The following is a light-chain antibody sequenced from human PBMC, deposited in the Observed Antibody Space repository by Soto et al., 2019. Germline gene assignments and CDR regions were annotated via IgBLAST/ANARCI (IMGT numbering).Light chain of an antibody. J-gene: IGKJ2*01. Sequence: EILLTQSPGTLSLSPGERATLSCRASQSVSSSYLAWYQQKPGQAPRLLIYGASTRATGIPARFSGSGSGTEFTLTISSLQSEDFAVYYCQHYNYWPYTFGQGTKVDI. V-gene: IGKV3-15*01. CDR2: GAS. CDR3: QHYNYWPYT. CDR1: QSVSSSY.